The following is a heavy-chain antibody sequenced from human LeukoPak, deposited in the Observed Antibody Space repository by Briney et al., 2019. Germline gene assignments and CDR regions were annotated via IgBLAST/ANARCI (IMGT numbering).Heavy chain of an antibody. CDR2: IYYSGST. J-gene: IGHJ3*02. CDR3: ARGGDRYAFDI. Sequence: PSETLSLTCTVSGGSISSYYWSWIRQPPGKGLEWIGYIYYSGSTNYNPYLKSRVTMSVDTSKNQFSLKLSSVTAADTAVYYCARGGDRYAFDIWGQGTMVTVSS. CDR1: GGSISSYY. D-gene: IGHD3-10*01. V-gene: IGHV4-59*01.